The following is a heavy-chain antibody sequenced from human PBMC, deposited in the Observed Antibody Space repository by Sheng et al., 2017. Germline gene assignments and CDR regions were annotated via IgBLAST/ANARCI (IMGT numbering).Heavy chain of an antibody. CDR3: AKETEYSSSAFDY. V-gene: IGHV3-23*01. CDR2: ISTSGRST. D-gene: IGHD6-6*01. J-gene: IGHJ4*02. Sequence: EVQLLDSGGGLVQPGGSLRLSCAASGFTFSGYAMSWVRQAPGKGLEWISSISTSGRSTYYADSVKGRFTVSRDSSKNTVSLQMNSLRGEDTAVYFCAKETEYSSSAFDYWGQGTLV. CDR1: GFTFSGYA.